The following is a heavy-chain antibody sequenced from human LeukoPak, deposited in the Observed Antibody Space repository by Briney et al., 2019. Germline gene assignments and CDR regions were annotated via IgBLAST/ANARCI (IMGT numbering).Heavy chain of an antibody. V-gene: IGHV3-74*01. CDR1: GFTFSNYW. CDR3: AREILAPGKTHDY. J-gene: IGHJ4*02. CDR2: INDDGSAT. Sequence: RPGGSLRLSCEASGFTFSNYWMHWVRQVPGKGLVWVSRINDDGSATFYADSVKGRFTISRDNAKNTLFLQINSLRAEDTAVYYCAREILAPGKTHDYWGQGTLVTVSS.